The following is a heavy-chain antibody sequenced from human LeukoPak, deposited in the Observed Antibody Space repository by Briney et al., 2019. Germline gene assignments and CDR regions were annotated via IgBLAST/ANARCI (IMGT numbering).Heavy chain of an antibody. Sequence: GESLKISCKGSGYSFTSYWIGWVRQMPGKSLEWMGIIYPGDSDTRYSPSFQGQVTISADKSTSTAYLQWSSLKASDTAMYYCASPRYYDSSGYYSDYWGQGTLVTVSS. CDR2: IYPGDSDT. CDR1: GYSFTSYW. D-gene: IGHD3-22*01. V-gene: IGHV5-51*01. J-gene: IGHJ4*02. CDR3: ASPRYYDSSGYYSDY.